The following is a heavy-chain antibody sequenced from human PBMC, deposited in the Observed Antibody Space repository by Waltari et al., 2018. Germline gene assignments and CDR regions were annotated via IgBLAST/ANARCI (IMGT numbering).Heavy chain of an antibody. Sequence: QVQLQESGPGLVKPSQTLSLTCTVSGGSISSGDYYWSWIRQPPGKGLEWIGYIYYSGSTYYHPSLESRVTISVDTSKNQFSLKLGSVTAADTAVYYCAREGGYDFWSGLLPYAFDIWGQGTMVTVSS. J-gene: IGHJ3*02. CDR3: AREGGYDFWSGLLPYAFDI. D-gene: IGHD3-3*01. CDR1: GGSISSGDYY. CDR2: IYYSGST. V-gene: IGHV4-30-4*08.